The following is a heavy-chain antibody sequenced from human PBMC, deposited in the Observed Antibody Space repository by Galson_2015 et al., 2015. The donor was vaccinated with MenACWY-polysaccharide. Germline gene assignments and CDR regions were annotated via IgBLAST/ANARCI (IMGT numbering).Heavy chain of an antibody. CDR3: ARESECYDSFDGFDI. CDR1: GYTFGSYA. V-gene: IGHV7-4-1*02. J-gene: IGHJ3*02. Sequence: SVKVSCKASGYTFGSYAMNWVRQAPGQGLEWMGWINTNTGNPTSAPGFTGRFVFSLDTSVSTAYLQISSLKAEDTAVYYCARESECYDSFDGFDIWGQGTMVTVSS. D-gene: IGHD3-22*01. CDR2: INTNTGNP.